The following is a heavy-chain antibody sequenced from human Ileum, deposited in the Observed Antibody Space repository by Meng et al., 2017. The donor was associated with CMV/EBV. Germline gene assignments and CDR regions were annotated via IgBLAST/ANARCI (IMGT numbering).Heavy chain of an antibody. CDR1: GFSFSGYW. D-gene: IGHD1-14*01. V-gene: IGHV3-7*01. CDR2: INQDGSDK. J-gene: IGHJ4*02. Sequence: GESLKISCAASGFSFSGYWMSWVRQAPGKGLEWVANINQDGSDKYYVDSVKGRFTISRDNAKSSLYLQMSGLRAEDAAVYYCARIHSNRHRDHWGQGTLVTVSS. CDR3: ARIHSNRHRDH.